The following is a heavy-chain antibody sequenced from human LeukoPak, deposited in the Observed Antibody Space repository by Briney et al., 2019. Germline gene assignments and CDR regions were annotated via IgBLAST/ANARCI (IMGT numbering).Heavy chain of an antibody. Sequence: GGSLRLSCAASGFTFSSYAMSWVRQVPGKGLEWVSAISGSGGSTYYADSVKGRFTISRDNSKNTLYLQMNSLRAEDTAVYYCAKFRDYYYYGMDVWGQGTTVTVSS. V-gene: IGHV3-23*01. J-gene: IGHJ6*02. CDR2: ISGSGGST. CDR3: AKFRDYYYYGMDV. CDR1: GFTFSSYA.